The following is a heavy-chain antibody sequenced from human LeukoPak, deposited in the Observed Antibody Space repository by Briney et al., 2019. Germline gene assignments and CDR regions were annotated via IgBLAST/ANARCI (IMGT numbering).Heavy chain of an antibody. J-gene: IGHJ6*02. CDR1: GGSFSGYY. Sequence: PSETLSLTCAVYGGSFSGYYWSWIRQPPGKGLEWIGEINHSGSTNYNPSLKSRVTISVDTSKNQFSLKLSSVTAADTAVYYCARDYPGGYYYGMDVWGQGTTVTVSS. CDR2: INHSGST. CDR3: ARDYPGGYYYGMDV. V-gene: IGHV4-34*01. D-gene: IGHD2-15*01.